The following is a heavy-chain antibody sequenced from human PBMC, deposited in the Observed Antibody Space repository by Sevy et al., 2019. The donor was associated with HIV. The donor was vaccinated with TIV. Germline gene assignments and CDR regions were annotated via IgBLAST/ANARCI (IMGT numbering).Heavy chain of an antibody. J-gene: IGHJ5*01. CDR1: GFAFENFA. Sequence: GGSLRLSCVASGFAFENFAVHWVRRSPGKGPEWVSGMTVDGQKKYYEGSVKGRFSISRDNARKSLYLQMNNMILDDTAFYYCVGEMSCARGTGHNWFDFWGQGTLVTVSS. CDR2: MTVDGQKK. V-gene: IGHV3-20*04. D-gene: IGHD1-1*01. CDR3: VGEMSCARGTGHNWFDF.